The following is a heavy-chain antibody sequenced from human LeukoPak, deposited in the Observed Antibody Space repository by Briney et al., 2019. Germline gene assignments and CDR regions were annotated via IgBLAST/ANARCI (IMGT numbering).Heavy chain of an antibody. J-gene: IGHJ6*02. CDR3: ARDYSRFYYYYGMDV. D-gene: IGHD5-18*01. V-gene: IGHV3-7*01. Sequence: PGGSLRLSCAASGFSLSNYWMNWVRQAPGKGLEWVANIKQDGSEKNYVDSVKGRFSISRDNAKDSLILQMNSLRDEDTAVYYCARDYSRFYYYYGMDVWGQGTTVTVSS. CDR1: GFSLSNYW. CDR2: IKQDGSEK.